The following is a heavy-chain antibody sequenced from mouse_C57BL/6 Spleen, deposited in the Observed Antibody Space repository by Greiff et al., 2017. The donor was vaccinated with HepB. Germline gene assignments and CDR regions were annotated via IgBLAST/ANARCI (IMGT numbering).Heavy chain of an antibody. Sequence: EVKVVESGPELVKPGASVKISCKASGYTFTDYYMNWVKQSHGKSLEWIGDINPNNGGTSYNQKFKGKATLPVDKSSSTAYMELRSLTSEDSAVYYCARSLFWYFDVWGTGTTVTVSS. J-gene: IGHJ1*03. CDR1: GYTFTDYY. CDR2: INPNNGGT. CDR3: ARSLFWYFDV. V-gene: IGHV1-26*01. D-gene: IGHD6-5*01.